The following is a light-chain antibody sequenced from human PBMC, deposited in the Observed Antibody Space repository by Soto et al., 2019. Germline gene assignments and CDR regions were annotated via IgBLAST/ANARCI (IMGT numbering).Light chain of an antibody. CDR1: RSNIGSTY. J-gene: IGLJ1*01. V-gene: IGLV1-47*01. CDR2: RNS. CDR3: AAWDDSLKTYV. Sequence: QSVVTQPPSASGTPGQRVTISCSGSRSNIGSTYVYLFQQLSGTAPKLLIYRNSQRPSGVPDRLSGSKSGTSASLAISGLRSEDEADYYCAAWDDSLKTYVFGTGTKVTVL.